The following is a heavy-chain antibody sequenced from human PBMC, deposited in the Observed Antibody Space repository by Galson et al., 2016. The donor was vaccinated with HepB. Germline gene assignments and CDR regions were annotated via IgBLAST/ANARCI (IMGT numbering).Heavy chain of an antibody. CDR1: GGSISSSSYY. D-gene: IGHD3-3*01. V-gene: IGHV4-39*01. CDR3: ARHLITIFGVVNNWFDP. Sequence: ETLSLTCTVSGGSISSSSYYWGWIRQPPGKGLEWIGSIYYSGSTYYNPSLKSRVTISVATSKNQFSLKLSSVTAAETAVYYCARHLITIFGVVNNWFDPWGQGTLVTVSS. CDR2: IYYSGST. J-gene: IGHJ5*02.